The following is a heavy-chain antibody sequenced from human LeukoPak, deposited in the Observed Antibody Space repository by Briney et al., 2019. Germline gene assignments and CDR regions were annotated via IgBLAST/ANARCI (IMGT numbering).Heavy chain of an antibody. CDR3: ARSSDGNWFDP. CDR2: INCSGGNT. D-gene: IGHD1-26*01. J-gene: IGHJ5*02. CDR1: GFTFDDYG. Sequence: GGSLRLSCAASGFTFDDYGMSWVRQGPGKGLEWVSGINCSGGNTGYADSVKGRFTIFRDNAKNSLYLEMDSLRVEDTSLYYCARSSDGNWFDPWGQGTLVTVSS. V-gene: IGHV3-20*04.